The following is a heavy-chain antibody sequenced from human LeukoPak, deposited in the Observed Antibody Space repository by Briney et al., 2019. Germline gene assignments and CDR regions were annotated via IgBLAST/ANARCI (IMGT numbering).Heavy chain of an antibody. J-gene: IGHJ6*02. V-gene: IGHV3-72*01. CDR2: TRNKAKSHTT. D-gene: IGHD3-10*01. CDR3: ARVVTTVGDYGFDV. Sequence: PGGSLRLPCAASGFSFSDHYMDWVRQAPGKGLEWVGRTRNKAKSHTTEYAASVKGRFTISRDDLKNSLYLQMSSLKTEDTAVYYCARVVTTVGDYGFDVWGQGTSVTVSS. CDR1: GFSFSDHY.